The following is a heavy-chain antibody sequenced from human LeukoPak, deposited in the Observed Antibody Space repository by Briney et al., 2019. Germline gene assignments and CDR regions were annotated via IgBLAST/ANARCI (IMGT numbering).Heavy chain of an antibody. J-gene: IGHJ4*02. Sequence: ASVKVSCKASGYTFTSYGISWVRQAPGQGLEWMGWISAYNGNTNYAQKLQGRVTMTRDTSTSTVYMELSSLRSEDTAVYYCARDFDSYGYGYFDYWGQGTLVTVSS. V-gene: IGHV1-18*01. D-gene: IGHD5-18*01. CDR3: ARDFDSYGYGYFDY. CDR2: ISAYNGNT. CDR1: GYTFTSYG.